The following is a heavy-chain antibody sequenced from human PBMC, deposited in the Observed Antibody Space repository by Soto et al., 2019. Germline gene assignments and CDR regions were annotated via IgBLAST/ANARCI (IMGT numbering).Heavy chain of an antibody. CDR1: GGTFSDFT. CDR2: IIPILEAT. Sequence: QVQLVQSGAEVRKPGSSVKVSCRASGGTFSDFTVTWVREAPGQGLEWMGGIIPILEATKSAQTFQDRDTVTVDEPPSTVYMELSRLRSDDTTVYVIATSYGGNDCQPNRAFYYFDGDLSGDGTKVSISS. V-gene: IGHV1-69*01. D-gene: IGHD2-21*02. CDR3: ATSYGGNDCQPNRAFYYFDGDL. J-gene: IGHJ6*04.